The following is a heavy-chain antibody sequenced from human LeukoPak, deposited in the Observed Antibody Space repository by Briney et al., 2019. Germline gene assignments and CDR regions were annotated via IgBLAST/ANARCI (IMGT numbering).Heavy chain of an antibody. J-gene: IGHJ5*02. Sequence: GGSLRLSCAASGFTFSSYGMHWVRQAPGKGLEWVAVISYDGSNKYYADSVKGRFTISRDNSKNTLYLQMSSLRAEDTALYYCAKDHGGSYYSSEDWFDPWGQGTLVTVSS. V-gene: IGHV3-30*18. CDR1: GFTFSSYG. CDR3: AKDHGGSYYSSEDWFDP. CDR2: ISYDGSNK. D-gene: IGHD1-26*01.